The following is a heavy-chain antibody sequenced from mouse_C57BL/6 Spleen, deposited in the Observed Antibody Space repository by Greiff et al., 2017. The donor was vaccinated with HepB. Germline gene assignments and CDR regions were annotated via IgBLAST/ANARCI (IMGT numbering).Heavy chain of an antibody. CDR2: ILPGSGST. CDR3: ASPPYYIDDYYAMDY. J-gene: IGHJ4*01. V-gene: IGHV1-9*01. Sequence: VQRVESGAELMKPGASVKLSCKATGYTFTGYWIEWVKQRPGHGLEWIGEILPGSGSTNSNEKFKGKATFTADTSSNTAYMQLSSLTTEYSAIYYCASPPYYIDDYYAMDYWGQGTSVTVSS. D-gene: IGHD1-1*01. CDR1: GYTFTGYW.